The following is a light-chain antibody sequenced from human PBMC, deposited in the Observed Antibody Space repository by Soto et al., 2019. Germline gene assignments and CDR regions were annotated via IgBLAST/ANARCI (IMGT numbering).Light chain of an antibody. J-gene: IGLJ3*02. V-gene: IGLV4-60*02. CDR1: SGHSSYI. CDR3: ETWDSNTHAA. CDR2: LEGSGSY. Sequence: QSVLTQSSSASASLGSSVKLTCTLSSGHSSYIIAWHQQQPGKAPRYLMKLEGSGSYNKGSGVPDRFSGSSSGADRYLTIANINSHEDADYYSETWDSNTHAAFGGGTMLTGL.